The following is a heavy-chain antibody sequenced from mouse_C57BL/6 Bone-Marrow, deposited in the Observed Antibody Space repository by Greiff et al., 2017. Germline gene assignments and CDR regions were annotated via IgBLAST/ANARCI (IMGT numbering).Heavy chain of an antibody. CDR1: GYTFTSYW. CDR2: IHPNSGST. D-gene: IGHD2-4*01. V-gene: IGHV1-64*01. Sequence: VQLQQPGAELVKPGASVKLSCKASGYTFTSYWMHWVKQRPGQGLEWIGMIHPNSGSTNYNEKFKSKATLTVDKSSSTAYMQLSSLTSEDSAVYYCARRASDYDPYYCDYWGQGTTLTVSS. CDR3: ARRASDYDPYYCDY. J-gene: IGHJ2*01.